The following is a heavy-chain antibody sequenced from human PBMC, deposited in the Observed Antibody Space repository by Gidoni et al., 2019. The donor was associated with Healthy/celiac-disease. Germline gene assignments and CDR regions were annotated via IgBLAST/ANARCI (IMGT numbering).Heavy chain of an antibody. CDR2: INHSGST. Sequence: QVQLQQWGAGLLKPSETLSLTSAVYGGSFSGYYWSWIRQPPGKGLEWIGEINHSGSTNYNPSLKSRVTISVDTSKNQFSLKLSSVTAADTAVYYCASLGPIAAAGTGYWGQGTLVTVSS. CDR3: ASLGPIAAAGTGY. CDR1: GGSFSGYY. V-gene: IGHV4-34*01. D-gene: IGHD6-13*01. J-gene: IGHJ4*02.